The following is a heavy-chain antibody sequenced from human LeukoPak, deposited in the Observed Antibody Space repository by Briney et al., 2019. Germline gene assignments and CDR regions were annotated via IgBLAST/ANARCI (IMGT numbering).Heavy chain of an antibody. CDR2: IYYSGST. Sequence: SETLSLTCTVSGGSISSGGYYWSWIRQHPGKGLEWIGYIYYSGSTYYNPSLKSRVTISVDTSKNQFSLKLSSVTAADTAVYYCARHMGGNYNCFDYWGQGTLVTVSS. D-gene: IGHD1-26*01. CDR1: GGSISSGGYY. J-gene: IGHJ4*02. V-gene: IGHV4-31*03. CDR3: ARHMGGNYNCFDY.